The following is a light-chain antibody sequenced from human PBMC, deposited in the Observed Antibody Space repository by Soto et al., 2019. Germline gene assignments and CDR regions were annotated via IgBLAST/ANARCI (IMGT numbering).Light chain of an antibody. J-gene: IGKJ5*01. CDR3: QQYSHLIT. CDR2: DAS. CDR1: QDISNY. Sequence: DIQMTQSPSSLSASVGDRVTITCQASQDISNYLIWYQQQLGKAPKLLIYDASNLETGVPSRFSGSGSGTDFTFTISSLQPEDIATYYCQQYSHLITFGQGTRLEIK. V-gene: IGKV1-33*01.